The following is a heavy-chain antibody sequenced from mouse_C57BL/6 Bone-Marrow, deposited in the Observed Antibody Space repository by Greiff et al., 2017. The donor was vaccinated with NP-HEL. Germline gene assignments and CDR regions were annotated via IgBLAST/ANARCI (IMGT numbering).Heavy chain of an antibody. Sequence: VQLKQSGPGLAKPSQTLSLTCSVTGYSITSDYWNWIRKFPGNKLEYMGYISYSGSTYYNPSLKSRISITRDTSKNQYYLQLNSVTTEDTATYYCARSSYYGSSTYWYFDVWGTGTTVTVSS. V-gene: IGHV3-8*01. D-gene: IGHD1-1*01. CDR1: GYSITSDY. CDR3: ARSSYYGSSTYWYFDV. CDR2: ISYSGST. J-gene: IGHJ1*03.